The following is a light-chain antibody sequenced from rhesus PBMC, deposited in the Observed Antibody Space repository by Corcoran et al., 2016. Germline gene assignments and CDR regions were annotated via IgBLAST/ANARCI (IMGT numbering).Light chain of an antibody. CDR1: QGISKD. J-gene: IGKJ4*01. CDR3: PQHNSYPLT. V-gene: IGKV1-33*02. CDR2: DAS. Sequence: DIQMTQSPSSLSASVGDTVTITCQASQGISKDLAWYQQQPGKAPNLLIYDASSLQSGVPSRFRGSGSWTEFTLPLRSLQPSDFATYYFPQHNSYPLTFGGGTKVELK.